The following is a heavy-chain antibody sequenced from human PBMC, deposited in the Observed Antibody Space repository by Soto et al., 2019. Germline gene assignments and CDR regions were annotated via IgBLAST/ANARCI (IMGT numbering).Heavy chain of an antibody. V-gene: IGHV3-7*01. CDR1: GFTFSSYW. CDR3: ARDSIRFLEWLYYYYGMDV. CDR2: IKQDGSEK. Sequence: PGGSLRLSCAASGFTFSSYWMSWVRQAPGKGLEWVANIKQDGSEKYYVDSVKGRFTISRDNAKNSLYLQMNSLRAEDAAVYYCARDSIRFLEWLYYYYGMDVWGQGTTVTVSS. J-gene: IGHJ6*02. D-gene: IGHD3-3*01.